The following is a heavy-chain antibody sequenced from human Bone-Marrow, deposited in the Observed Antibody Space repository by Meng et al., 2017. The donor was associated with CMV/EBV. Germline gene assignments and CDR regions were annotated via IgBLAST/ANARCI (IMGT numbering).Heavy chain of an antibody. V-gene: IGHV1-46*01. D-gene: IGHD1-26*01. Sequence: ASAKVSCKASGYTFTGQFMHWVRQAPGQGLEWMGIINPSGGSTSYAQKFQGRVTMTRNTSTSTVSMELSSLRSEDTAVYYCARPVGATHYWGQGTLVTVSS. J-gene: IGHJ4*02. CDR1: GYTFTGQF. CDR2: INPSGGST. CDR3: ARPVGATHY.